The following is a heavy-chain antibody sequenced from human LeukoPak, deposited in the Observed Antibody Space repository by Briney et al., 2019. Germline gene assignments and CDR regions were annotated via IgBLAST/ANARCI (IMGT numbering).Heavy chain of an antibody. Sequence: SETLSLTCTVSGGSFTGPYWSWVRQTPGKGLEWLGYIYHNGDTKYNPSLKSRVTMSVDTSKNQFSLKLSSVTPADTAVYYCARDGYGPTDYWGKGSLVTVSS. V-gene: IGHV4-59*11. CDR3: ARDGYGPTDY. CDR1: GGSFTGPY. J-gene: IGHJ4*02. CDR2: IYHNGDT. D-gene: IGHD5-18*01.